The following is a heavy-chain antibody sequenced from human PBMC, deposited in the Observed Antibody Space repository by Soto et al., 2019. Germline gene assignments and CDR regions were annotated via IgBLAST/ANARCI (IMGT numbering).Heavy chain of an antibody. D-gene: IGHD3-22*01. CDR1: GGSISSGGYY. J-gene: IGHJ3*02. CDR2: IYYSGST. V-gene: IGHV4-31*03. Sequence: QVQLQGSGPGLVKPSQTLSLTCTVSGGSISSGGYYWSWIRQHPGKGLEWIGYIYYSGSTYYNPFLKSRVTISVDTSKNQFSLKLSSVTAADTAVYYCARDLPGGSSGFLDAFDIWGQGTMVTVSS. CDR3: ARDLPGGSSGFLDAFDI.